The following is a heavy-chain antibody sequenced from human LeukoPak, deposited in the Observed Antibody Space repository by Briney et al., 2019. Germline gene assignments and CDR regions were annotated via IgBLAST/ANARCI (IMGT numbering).Heavy chain of an antibody. CDR1: GFTVSSNF. Sequence: PGGSLRLSCAASGFTVSSNFMSWVRQAPGKGLEWVSVIYSAGSTYYADSVKGRFTISRDNSKNTLYLQMNSLRAEDTAVYYCARDARDSSGSYLDAFDIWGQGTMVTVSS. D-gene: IGHD3-22*01. J-gene: IGHJ3*02. V-gene: IGHV3-66*01. CDR3: ARDARDSSGSYLDAFDI. CDR2: IYSAGST.